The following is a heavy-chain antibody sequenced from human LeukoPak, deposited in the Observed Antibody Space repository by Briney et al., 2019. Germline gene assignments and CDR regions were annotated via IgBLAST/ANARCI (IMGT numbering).Heavy chain of an antibody. J-gene: IGHJ4*02. V-gene: IGHV3-48*01. CDR2: ISSTSITI. Sequence: GGSLRLSCAASGFTFNSFSMNWVRQAPGQGLEWVSYISSTSITIYYADSVKGRFTISRDNSKNTLYLQMNSLRAEDTAVYYCARDTVGATHVYYFDYWGQGTLVTVSS. D-gene: IGHD1-26*01. CDR3: ARDTVGATHVYYFDY. CDR1: GFTFNSFS.